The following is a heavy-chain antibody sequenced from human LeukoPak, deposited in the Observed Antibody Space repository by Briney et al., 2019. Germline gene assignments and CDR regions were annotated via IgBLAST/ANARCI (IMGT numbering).Heavy chain of an antibody. CDR3: SRGHYGPDY. J-gene: IGHJ4*02. D-gene: IGHD3-16*01. V-gene: IGHV3-74*01. CDR2: IQRGGSSP. CDR1: GFAYSGSS. Sequence: GGSLRLSCTASGFAYSGSSMHWVRQAPGKGLEWVSGIQRGGSSPTYADSVKGRFTISRDNAKGSVYLQVNILRAEDTAVYYCSRGHYGPDYWGQGTLVTVSS.